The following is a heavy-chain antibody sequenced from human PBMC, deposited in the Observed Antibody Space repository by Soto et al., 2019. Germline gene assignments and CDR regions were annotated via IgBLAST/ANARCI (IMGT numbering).Heavy chain of an antibody. Sequence: GDSVKVSYKTSGYPFTSYGISLVRQAPGQGLEWMGWISAYNGNTNYAQKLQGRVTMTTDTSTSTAYMELRSLRSDDTAVYYCARDRHRSNMIVPLVPWGQGTMVTVSS. D-gene: IGHD3-22*01. V-gene: IGHV1-18*01. J-gene: IGHJ5*02. CDR1: GYPFTSYG. CDR2: ISAYNGNT. CDR3: ARDRHRSNMIVPLVP.